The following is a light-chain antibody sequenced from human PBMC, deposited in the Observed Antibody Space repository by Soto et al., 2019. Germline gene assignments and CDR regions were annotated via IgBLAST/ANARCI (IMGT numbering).Light chain of an antibody. CDR2: KAS. CDR3: QQYNSFPT. CDR1: QSVSSN. J-gene: IGKJ1*01. V-gene: IGKV1-5*03. Sequence: MTQSPGTLSVSPGERATLSCRASQSVSSNLAWYQQKPGKAPKLLIYKASSLESGVPSRFSGSGSGTEFTLTISSLQPDDFATYYCQQYNSFPTFGQGNKVEIK.